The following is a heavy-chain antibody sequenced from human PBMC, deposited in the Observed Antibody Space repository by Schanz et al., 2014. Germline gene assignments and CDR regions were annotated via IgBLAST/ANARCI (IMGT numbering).Heavy chain of an antibody. CDR2: IKSDGSST. D-gene: IGHD3-10*01. V-gene: IGHV3-74*02. CDR3: ARPALWCGDNCFDP. Sequence: EVQLVESGGGLVQPGGSLRLSCAASGFTFSSHWMHWVRQDPGKGLVWVARIKSDGSSTSYADSVKGRFTISRDNAKNTLYLQMNSLRAEDTAVYYCARPALWCGDNCFDPWGQGTLVTVSS. CDR1: GFTFSSHW. J-gene: IGHJ5*02.